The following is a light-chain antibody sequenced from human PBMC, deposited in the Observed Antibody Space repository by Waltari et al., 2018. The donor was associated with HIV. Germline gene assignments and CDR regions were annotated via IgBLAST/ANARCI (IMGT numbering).Light chain of an antibody. Sequence: QSVLTQSPSVSGAPGQRVTISCTGTSSNSGAGFGVHWYQHLPGTAPKLLIFGDNHRPSGVPDRFSGSMSGTSASLAITWLQADDEAYYYCQSYDSGLRGWVFGGGTKLTVL. J-gene: IGLJ3*02. CDR3: QSYDSGLRGWV. CDR1: SSNSGAGFG. V-gene: IGLV1-40*01. CDR2: GDN.